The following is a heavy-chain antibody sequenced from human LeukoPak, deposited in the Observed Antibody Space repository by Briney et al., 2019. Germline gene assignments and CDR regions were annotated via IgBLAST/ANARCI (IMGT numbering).Heavy chain of an antibody. D-gene: IGHD6-19*01. CDR2: IYYSGST. V-gene: IGHV4-59*01. J-gene: IGHJ4*02. CDR1: GGSISSYY. CDR3: ASGSGWYMGTFDY. Sequence: PSETLSLTCTVSGGSISSYYWSWIRQPPGKGLEWIGYIYYSGSTNYNPSLKSRVTISVDTPKNQFSLKLSSVTAADTAVYYCASGSGWYMGTFDYWGQGTLVTVSS.